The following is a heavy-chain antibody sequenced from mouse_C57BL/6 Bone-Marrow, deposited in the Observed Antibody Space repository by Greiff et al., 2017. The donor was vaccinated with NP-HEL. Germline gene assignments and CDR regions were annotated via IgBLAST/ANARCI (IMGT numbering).Heavy chain of an antibody. D-gene: IGHD5-1*01. J-gene: IGHJ1*03. CDR1: GFSLTSYG. CDR2: IWSGGST. CDR3: ASYLYFDV. V-gene: IGHV2-2*01. Sequence: QVQLQQSGPGLVQPSQSLSITCTVSGFSLTSYGVHWVRQSPGKGLEWLGVIWSGGSTDYNAAFISRLSISKDNSKSQVFFKMNSPQADDTAIYYCASYLYFDVWGTGTTVTVSS.